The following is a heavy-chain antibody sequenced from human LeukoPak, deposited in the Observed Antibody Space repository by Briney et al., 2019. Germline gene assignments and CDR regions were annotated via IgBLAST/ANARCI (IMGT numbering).Heavy chain of an antibody. CDR1: GGXISNTNC. D-gene: IGHD2-2*01. Sequence: PSGTLSLTCVVSGGXISNTNCWSWVRQPPGKGLEWIGEIYHSGSTNYNPSLKSRVTISVDKSKSQFSLKLSSVTAADTAVYYCATTADQLTPLGYWGQGTLVTVSS. CDR3: ATTADQLTPLGY. V-gene: IGHV4-4*02. CDR2: IYHSGST. J-gene: IGHJ4*02.